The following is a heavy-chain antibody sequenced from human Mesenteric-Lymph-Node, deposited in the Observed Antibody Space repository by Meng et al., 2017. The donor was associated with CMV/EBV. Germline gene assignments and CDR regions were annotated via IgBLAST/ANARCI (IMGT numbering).Heavy chain of an antibody. CDR2: INHSGST. D-gene: IGHD4-23*01. CDR1: GGSFSGYF. V-gene: IGHV4-34*01. Sequence: VQLRRCGEGLLKPSETLAPTCGVSGGSFSGYFGSVIRQPPGKGLGWIGEINHSGSTNYNPSLKSRVTISVDTSKNQFSLKLSSVTAADTAVYYCARHQRWLKSEGGFNYWGQGTLVTVSS. CDR3: ARHQRWLKSEGGFNY. J-gene: IGHJ4*02.